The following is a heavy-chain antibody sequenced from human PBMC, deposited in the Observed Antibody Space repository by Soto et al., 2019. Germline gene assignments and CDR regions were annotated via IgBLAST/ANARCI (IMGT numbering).Heavy chain of an antibody. CDR1: GDSVSSNGAA. V-gene: IGHV6-1*01. CDR3: AREGASTFDV. J-gene: IGHJ3*01. D-gene: IGHD1-26*01. Sequence: PSQTLSVTCGISGDSVSSNGAAWIWIRQSPSRGLEWLTRTYYRSRWYNAYAVSVKSRVTINPDTSKNQFSLHLNSVTYEDTAIYYCAREGASTFDVWGQGTMVTVSS. CDR2: TYYRSRWYN.